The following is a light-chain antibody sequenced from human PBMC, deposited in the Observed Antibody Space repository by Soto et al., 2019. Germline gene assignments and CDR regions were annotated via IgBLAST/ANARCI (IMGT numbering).Light chain of an antibody. CDR3: CSYTSSSSAV. CDR1: SSDVGGYNY. CDR2: DVS. V-gene: IGLV2-14*01. J-gene: IGLJ7*01. Sequence: QSALTQPASVSGSPGQSITISCTGTSSDVGGYNYVSWYQQHPGKAPILMIYDVSKRPSGVSNRFSGSKSGNTASLTISGLQAEDEADYYCCSYTSSSSAVFGGGTQLTVL.